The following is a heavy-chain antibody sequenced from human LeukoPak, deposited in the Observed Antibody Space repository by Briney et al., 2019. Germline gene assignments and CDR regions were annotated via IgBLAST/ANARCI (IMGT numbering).Heavy chain of an antibody. D-gene: IGHD3-10*01. J-gene: IGHJ3*02. CDR2: IKQDGSEK. Sequence: GGSLRLSCTASGFTFSTYWMSWVRQAPGKGLEWVANIKQDGSEKYFVDSVRGRFTISRDNAKNSLYMQMNSLRAEDTVVYYCARDGMGIIKAFDIWGQGTKVTVSS. CDR3: ARDGMGIIKAFDI. V-gene: IGHV3-7*05. CDR1: GFTFSTYW.